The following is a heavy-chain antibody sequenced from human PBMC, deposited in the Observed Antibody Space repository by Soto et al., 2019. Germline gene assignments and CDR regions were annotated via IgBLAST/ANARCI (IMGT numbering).Heavy chain of an antibody. V-gene: IGHV1-46*01. D-gene: IGHD6-25*01. CDR3: ERDHIAAADTYALDI. Sequence: GASVKVSCKASGYTFSSYYMHWVRQAPGQGLEWVGLINPGTGATTYAQKFQGRATMTSDTSTSTVYMELRSLTSGDTAVYYCERDHIAAADTYALDIWGQGTMVTVSS. CDR2: INPGTGAT. J-gene: IGHJ3*02. CDR1: GYTFSSYY.